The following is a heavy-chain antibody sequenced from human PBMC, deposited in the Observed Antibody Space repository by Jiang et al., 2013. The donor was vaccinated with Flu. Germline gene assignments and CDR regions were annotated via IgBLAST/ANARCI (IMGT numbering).Heavy chain of an antibody. J-gene: IGHJ5*02. CDR3: ARYSFWNGAWNPIGFDP. D-gene: IGHD3-3*01. CDR1: GYSVRVYG. CDR2: ISGHDGET. Sequence: GAEVKKPGSSVKVSCEAFGYSVRVYGMAWVRQNPGQGLEWMGWISGHDGETRYVQSPQGRVTLTTDTSRNTVYMELRGLRSDDTAMYYCARYSFWNGAWNPIGFDPWGQGTLVTVSS. V-gene: IGHV1-18*01.